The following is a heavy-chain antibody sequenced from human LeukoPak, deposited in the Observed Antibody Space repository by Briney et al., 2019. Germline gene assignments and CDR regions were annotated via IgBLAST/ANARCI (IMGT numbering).Heavy chain of an antibody. CDR1: GGSISSSSYY. CDR3: ARRWVTTNLWES. D-gene: IGHD4-17*01. CDR2: IYYSGST. Sequence: SETLSLTCTVSGGSISSSSYYWGWIRQPPGKGLEWIGSIYYSGSTSYNPSLKGRVTTSVDTSKNQCSLKLSSVNPAATAVYYCARRWVTTNLWESWGAGELVTVSS. V-gene: IGHV4-39*07. J-gene: IGHJ5*02.